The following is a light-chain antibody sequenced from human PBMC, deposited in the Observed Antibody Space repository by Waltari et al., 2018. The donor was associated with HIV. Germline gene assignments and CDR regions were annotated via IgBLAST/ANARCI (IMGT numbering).Light chain of an antibody. CDR3: QSWESATF. J-gene: IGLJ2*01. CDR2: HND. V-gene: IGLV3-1*01. Sequence: SYDLTQPPSVSVLPGQTAIITCSGDELQSRYTAWYQQKPGQSPVLVIYHNDQRPSGIPGRFSASKSGNTATLTISATQALDEAEYFCQSWESATFFGGGTKLTVL. CDR1: ELQSRY.